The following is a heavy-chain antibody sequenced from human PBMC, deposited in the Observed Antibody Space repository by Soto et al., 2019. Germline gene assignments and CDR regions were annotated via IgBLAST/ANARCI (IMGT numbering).Heavy chain of an antibody. J-gene: IGHJ2*01. V-gene: IGHV3-30-3*01. CDR3: ARDGAVAGWGPHWYFDL. CDR1: GFTFSSYA. D-gene: IGHD6-19*01. Sequence: QVQLVESGGGVVQPGRSLRLSCAASGFTFSSYAMHWVRQAPGKGLEWVAVISYDGSNKYYADSVKGRFTISRDNSKNTLYLQMNSLRAEDTAVYYCARDGAVAGWGPHWYFDLWGRGTLVTVSS. CDR2: ISYDGSNK.